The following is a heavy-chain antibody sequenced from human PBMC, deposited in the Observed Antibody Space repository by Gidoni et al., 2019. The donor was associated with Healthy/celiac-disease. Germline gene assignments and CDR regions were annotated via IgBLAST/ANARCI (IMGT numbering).Heavy chain of an antibody. CDR1: GFPFSSYD. Sequence: EVQLVESGGGLVQPGGSLRLSCAASGFPFSSYDMHWVRQATGKGLEWVSAIGTAGDPYYPGSVKGRFTISRENAKNSLYLQMNSLRAGDTAVYYCAREGGVGATGAFDIWGQGTMVTVSS. D-gene: IGHD1-26*01. J-gene: IGHJ3*02. CDR2: IGTAGDP. CDR3: AREGGVGATGAFDI. V-gene: IGHV3-13*05.